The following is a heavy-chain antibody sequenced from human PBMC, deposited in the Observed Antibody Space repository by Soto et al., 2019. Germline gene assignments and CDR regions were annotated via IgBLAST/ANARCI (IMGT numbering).Heavy chain of an antibody. Sequence: QVQLQESGPGLVKPSQTLSLTCTVSGGSISSGDYYWSWIRQPPGKGLEWIGYIYYSGSTYYNPSLTSRVTISVDASHNRSPLRLSSVTAADTAVYYCARTMWETTVTLFDYWGQGTLVTVSS. CDR3: ARTMWETTVTLFDY. CDR2: IYYSGST. D-gene: IGHD4-17*01. CDR1: GGSISSGDYY. V-gene: IGHV4-30-4*01. J-gene: IGHJ4*02.